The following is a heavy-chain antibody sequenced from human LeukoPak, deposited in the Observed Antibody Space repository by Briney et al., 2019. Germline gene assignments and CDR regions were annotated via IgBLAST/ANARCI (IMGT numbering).Heavy chain of an antibody. Sequence: GGSLRLSCAASGFTFSNAWRSWVRQAPGKGLEWVGRIKSKTDGGTIDYAAPVKGRFTISRDDSKNTLYLQINSLKTEDTAVYYCTTSLSSGYYIDYWGQGNLVTVSS. CDR1: GFTFSNAW. CDR3: TTSLSSGYYIDY. J-gene: IGHJ4*02. V-gene: IGHV3-15*01. CDR2: IKSKTDGGTI. D-gene: IGHD3-22*01.